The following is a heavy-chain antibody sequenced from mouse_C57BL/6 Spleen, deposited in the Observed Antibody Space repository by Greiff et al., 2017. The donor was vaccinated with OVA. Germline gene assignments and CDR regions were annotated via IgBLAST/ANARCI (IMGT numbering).Heavy chain of an antibody. Sequence: QVQLKESGAELARPGASVKLSCKASGYTFTSYGISWVKQRTGQGLEWIGEIYPRSGNTYYNDKFKGKATLTADKSSSTAYMELRSLTSEDSAVYFCAREVAAAQAVDYWGQGTTLTVSS. CDR2: IYPRSGNT. CDR1: GYTFTSYG. J-gene: IGHJ2*01. CDR3: AREVAAAQAVDY. D-gene: IGHD3-2*02. V-gene: IGHV1-81*01.